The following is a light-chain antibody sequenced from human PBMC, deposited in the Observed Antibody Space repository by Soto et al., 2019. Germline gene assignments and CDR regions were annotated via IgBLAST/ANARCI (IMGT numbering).Light chain of an antibody. J-gene: IGLJ1*01. CDR2: GNT. Sequence: QSVLTQPPPVSGAPGQRVTISCTGSSSNIGTGYDVHWYQQLPGTAPKLLIYGNTNRPSGVPDRFSGSKSGTSASLAIAGLQAEDEADYYCQSYDSSLTVYVFGTVTQLTVL. V-gene: IGLV1-40*01. CDR1: SSNIGTGYD. CDR3: QSYDSSLTVYV.